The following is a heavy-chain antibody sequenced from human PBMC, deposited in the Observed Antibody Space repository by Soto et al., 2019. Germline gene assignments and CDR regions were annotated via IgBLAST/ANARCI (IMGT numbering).Heavy chain of an antibody. CDR1: GFTFSSYG. J-gene: IGHJ6*02. CDR2: IWYDGSNK. V-gene: IGHV3-33*01. D-gene: IGHD6-13*01. Sequence: QVQLVESGGGVVQPGRSLRLSCAASGFTFSSYGMHWVRQAPGKGLEWVAVIWYDGSNKYYADSVKGRFTISRDNSKNTLYLQMNSLRAEDTAVYYCAIQAIAAAGEGAVGMDVWGQGTTVTVSS. CDR3: AIQAIAAAGEGAVGMDV.